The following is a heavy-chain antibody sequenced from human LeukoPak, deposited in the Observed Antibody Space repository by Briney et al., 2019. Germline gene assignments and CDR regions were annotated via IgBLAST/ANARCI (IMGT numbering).Heavy chain of an antibody. D-gene: IGHD3-9*01. CDR2: INHSGST. Sequence: SETLSLTCAAYGGSFSGYYWSWIRQPPGKGLEWIGEINHSGSTNYNPSLKSRVTISVDTSKNQFSLKLSSVTAADTAVYYCARSGTTYYDILTGSDYYFDYWGQGTLVTVSS. CDR3: ARSGTTYYDILTGSDYYFDY. J-gene: IGHJ4*02. CDR1: GGSFSGYY. V-gene: IGHV4-34*01.